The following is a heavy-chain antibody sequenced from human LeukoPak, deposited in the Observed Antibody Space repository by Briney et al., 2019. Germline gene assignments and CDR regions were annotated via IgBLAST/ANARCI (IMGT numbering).Heavy chain of an antibody. Sequence: ASVKVSCKASGYTFTSYGISWVRQAPGQGLEWMGWISAYNGNTNYAQKLQGRVTMTTDTSTSTAYMELRSLRSDDTAVYYCARDRRYYYGSGSSLTFDHWGQGTLVTVSS. CDR3: ARDRRYYYGSGSSLTFDH. V-gene: IGHV1-18*01. CDR1: GYTFTSYG. D-gene: IGHD3-10*01. CDR2: ISAYNGNT. J-gene: IGHJ4*02.